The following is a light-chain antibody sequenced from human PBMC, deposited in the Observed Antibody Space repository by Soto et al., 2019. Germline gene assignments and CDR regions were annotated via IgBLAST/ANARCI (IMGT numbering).Light chain of an antibody. CDR2: DVS. J-gene: IGLJ1*01. CDR1: NNDVGGYNY. Sequence: QSALTQPASVSGSPGQSITISCTGNNNDVGGYNYVSWFQHHPGKAPKLMIYDVSYRPSGVSNRFSASKSGNTASLTISGLQAEDEADYYCSSYTDSNSLYVFGTGTKLTVL. CDR3: SSYTDSNSLYV. V-gene: IGLV2-14*03.